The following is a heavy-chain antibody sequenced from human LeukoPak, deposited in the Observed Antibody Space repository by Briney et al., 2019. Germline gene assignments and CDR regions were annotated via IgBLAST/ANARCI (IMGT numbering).Heavy chain of an antibody. CDR1: GFTVSSNY. CDR3: ARDAAIGTMVRGVIHS. D-gene: IGHD3-10*01. Sequence: PGGSLRLSCAASGFTVSSNYMSWVRQAPGKGLEWVSVIYSGGSTYYADSVKGRFTISRDNSKNTLYLQMNSLRAEDTAVYYCARDAAIGTMVRGVIHSWGQGTLVTVSS. J-gene: IGHJ4*02. V-gene: IGHV3-53*01. CDR2: IYSGGST.